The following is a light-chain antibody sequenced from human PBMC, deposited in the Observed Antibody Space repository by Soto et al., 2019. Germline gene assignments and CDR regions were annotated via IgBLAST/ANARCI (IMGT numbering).Light chain of an antibody. CDR1: QSLNDW. CDR2: KAS. J-gene: IGKJ1*01. V-gene: IGKV1-5*03. CDR3: QQYNGYPWT. Sequence: DIQVTQSPSTLSASVGDRVTITCRASQSLNDWLAWYQQKPEKAPKFLIYKASGLESGVPSRFSGSGSGTEFTLTISSLQPDDFATYYCQQYNGYPWTFGQGTKVEIK.